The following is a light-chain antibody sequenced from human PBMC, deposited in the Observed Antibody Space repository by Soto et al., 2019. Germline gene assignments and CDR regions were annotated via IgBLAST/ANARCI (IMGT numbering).Light chain of an antibody. CDR1: SSDVGGYNY. J-gene: IGLJ1*01. Sequence: QSVLTQPRSVSGSPGQSVTISCTGTSSDVGGYNYVSWYQQHPGKAPKLMIYDVSKRPSGVPDRFSGSKSGNTASLTISGLQAEDEADYYCCSYAGSYTSPFGTGTRSPS. CDR2: DVS. CDR3: CSYAGSYTSP. V-gene: IGLV2-11*01.